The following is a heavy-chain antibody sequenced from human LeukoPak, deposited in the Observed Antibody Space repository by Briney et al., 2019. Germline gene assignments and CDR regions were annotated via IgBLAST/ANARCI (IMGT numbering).Heavy chain of an antibody. CDR1: GFTFSGSA. V-gene: IGHV3-73*01. CDR2: IRSKANSYAT. Sequence: GGSLRLSCAASGFTFSGSAMHRVRQASGKGLEWVGRIRSKANSYATAYAASVKGRFTISRDDSKNTAYLQMNSLKTEDTAVYYCTRLPYYYDSSGYWGQGTLVTVSS. D-gene: IGHD3-22*01. J-gene: IGHJ4*02. CDR3: TRLPYYYDSSGY.